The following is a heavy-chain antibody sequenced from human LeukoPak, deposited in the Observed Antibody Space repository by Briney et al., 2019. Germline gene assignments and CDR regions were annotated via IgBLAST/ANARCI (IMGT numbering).Heavy chain of an antibody. CDR2: ISWNSGSI. CDR3: AKANYYDSSGYYQH. J-gene: IGHJ1*01. CDR1: GFTFDDYA. V-gene: IGHV3-9*01. Sequence: GGSLRLSCAASGFTFDDYAMHWVRQAPGKGLEWVSGISWNSGSIGYADSVKGRFTISRDNAKNSLYLRMNRLRAEDTALYYCAKANYYDSSGYYQHWGQGTLVTVSS. D-gene: IGHD3-22*01.